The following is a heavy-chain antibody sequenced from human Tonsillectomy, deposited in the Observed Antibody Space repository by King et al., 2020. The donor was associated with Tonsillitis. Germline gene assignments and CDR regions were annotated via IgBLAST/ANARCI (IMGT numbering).Heavy chain of an antibody. J-gene: IGHJ4*02. V-gene: IGHV3-48*01. CDR2: ISSSSSTI. CDR3: ARDPNYYDSSGYYGY. D-gene: IGHD3-22*01. Sequence: QLVQSGGGLVQPGGSLRLSCAASGFTFSSYSMNWVRQAPGKGLEWISYISSSSSTIYYADSVKGRRFTISRDNAKNSLYLQMNSLRAEDTAVYYCARDPNYYDSSGYYGYWGQGTLVTVSS. CDR1: GFTFSSYS.